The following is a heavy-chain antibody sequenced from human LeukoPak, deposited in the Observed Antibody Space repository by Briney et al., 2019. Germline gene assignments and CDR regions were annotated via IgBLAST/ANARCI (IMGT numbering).Heavy chain of an antibody. J-gene: IGHJ3*02. CDR3: AKDSRGSIRGFDI. D-gene: IGHD6-13*01. CDR2: ISGSGGST. Sequence: PGGSLRLSCAASGFTFSSYAMSWVRQAPGKGLEWVSTISGSGGSTYYADSVKGRFTISRDNSKNTLYLQMNSLRAEDSALYYCAKDSRGSIRGFDIWGQGTMVTVSS. V-gene: IGHV3-23*01. CDR1: GFTFSSYA.